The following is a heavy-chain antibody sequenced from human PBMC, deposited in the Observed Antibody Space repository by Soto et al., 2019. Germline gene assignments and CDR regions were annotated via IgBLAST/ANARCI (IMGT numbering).Heavy chain of an antibody. V-gene: IGHV3-30*18. J-gene: IGHJ4*02. CDR3: AKDATPEYDILAGYYYDY. CDR2: ISYDGSNK. CDR1: GFTFSSYG. Sequence: QVQLVESGGGVVQPGRSLRLSCAASGFTFSSYGIHWVRQAPGKGLEWVAVISYDGSNKYYVDSVKGRFTISRDNSKNTPYLQMNSLRVEDTAVYYCAKDATPEYDILAGYYYDYWGQGTLGTVSS. D-gene: IGHD3-9*01.